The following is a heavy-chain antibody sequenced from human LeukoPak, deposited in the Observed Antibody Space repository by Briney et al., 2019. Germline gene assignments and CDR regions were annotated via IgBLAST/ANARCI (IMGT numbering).Heavy chain of an antibody. CDR1: GDSISGFY. CDR3: ARGDASSGYYLYYFDY. Sequence: SETLSLTCTVSGDSISGFYWNWIRQPPGKGLEWVGYMYYSGSTNYNPSLKSRVTISVDTSKNQFSLKLSSVTAADTAVYYCARGDASSGYYLYYFDYWGQGTLVTVSS. J-gene: IGHJ4*02. D-gene: IGHD3-22*01. CDR2: MYYSGST. V-gene: IGHV4-59*01.